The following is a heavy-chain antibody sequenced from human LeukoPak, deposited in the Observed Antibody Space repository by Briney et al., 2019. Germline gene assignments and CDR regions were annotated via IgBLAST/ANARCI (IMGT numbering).Heavy chain of an antibody. V-gene: IGHV1-69*04. D-gene: IGHD3-22*01. Sequence: ASVKVSCKASGGTFSSYAISWVRRAPGQGLEWMGRIIPILGIANYAQKFQGRVTITADKSTSTAYMELSSLRSEDTAVYYCARDLYYDSSGYYCYWGQGTLVTVSS. CDR1: GGTFSSYA. CDR3: ARDLYYDSSGYYCY. CDR2: IIPILGIA. J-gene: IGHJ4*02.